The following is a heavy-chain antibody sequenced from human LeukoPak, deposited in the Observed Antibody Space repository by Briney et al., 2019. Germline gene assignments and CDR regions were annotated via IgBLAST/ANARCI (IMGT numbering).Heavy chain of an antibody. CDR2: INWNGGST. CDR1: GFTLDEDG. CDR3: ARDRKKIRYFDWLPFDP. Sequence: GGALRLSCAASGFTLDEDGMSWVRQAPGKGLEWVSGINWNGGSTGYADSVKGRFTISRDNAKNSLYLQMNSLRAEDTALYYCARDRKKIRYFDWLPFDPWGQGTLVTVSS. D-gene: IGHD3-9*01. V-gene: IGHV3-20*04. J-gene: IGHJ5*02.